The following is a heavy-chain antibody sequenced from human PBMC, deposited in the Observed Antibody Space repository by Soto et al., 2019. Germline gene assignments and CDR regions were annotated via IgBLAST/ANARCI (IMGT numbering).Heavy chain of an antibody. V-gene: IGHV3-74*01. CDR1: GFTFSYYW. D-gene: IGHD1-26*01. J-gene: IGHJ3*01. CDR3: ARGDRGAFDL. CDR2: IHSDGSDT. Sequence: EVQLVESGGGLVQPGESLRLSCAASGFTFSYYWMHWVRQAPGKGLVWVSRIHSDGSDTTYADSVKGRFTISRDNARNTLDQQMNSLRAEDTAVYYCARGDRGAFDLWGQGTVVTVSS.